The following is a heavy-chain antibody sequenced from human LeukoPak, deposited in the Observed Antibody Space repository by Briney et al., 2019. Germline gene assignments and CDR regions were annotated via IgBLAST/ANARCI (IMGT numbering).Heavy chain of an antibody. V-gene: IGHV3-23*01. Sequence: GGSLRLSCAASGFTFSSYAMSWVRQAPGKGLEWVSAISGSGGSTYYADSVKGRFTISRDNSKNTLYLQMNSLRAEDTAVYYCAKDSSLVITTGLDYWGQGTLVTVPS. CDR3: AKDSSLVITTGLDY. CDR2: ISGSGGST. CDR1: GFTFSSYA. D-gene: IGHD3-22*01. J-gene: IGHJ4*02.